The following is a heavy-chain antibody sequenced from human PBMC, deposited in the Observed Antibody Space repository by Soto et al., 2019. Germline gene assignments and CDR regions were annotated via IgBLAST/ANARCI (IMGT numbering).Heavy chain of an antibody. CDR3: ARHGFGSLHGLVDA. CDR2: IQYNGYS. J-gene: IGHJ6*02. D-gene: IGHD3-10*01. V-gene: IGHV4-59*08. Sequence: QVQLQESGPGLVKPSETLSLTCTVSGGSITNYYCSWFRQPPGKGLEWIGYIQYNGYSAYNLSLKRRVPRSMDTSKTQFSLMLESVTATDTAVYYCARHGFGSLHGLVDAWGQGTTVIVSS. CDR1: GGSITNYY.